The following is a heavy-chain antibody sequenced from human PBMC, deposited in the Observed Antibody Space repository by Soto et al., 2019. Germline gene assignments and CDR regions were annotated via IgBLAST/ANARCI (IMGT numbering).Heavy chain of an antibody. CDR1: GFTFSSYA. V-gene: IGHV3-23*01. CDR2: ISVSGATT. D-gene: IGHD2-15*01. Sequence: GGALRLSCVASGFTFSSYAMSWVRQAPGKGLEWVSAISVSGATTYYADSVKGRFTISRDISNTTLSLQMSALRADGTAVYYCAKRGYCSGDTCYWYFAYWGPGTLVTVSS. J-gene: IGHJ4*02. CDR3: AKRGYCSGDTCYWYFAY.